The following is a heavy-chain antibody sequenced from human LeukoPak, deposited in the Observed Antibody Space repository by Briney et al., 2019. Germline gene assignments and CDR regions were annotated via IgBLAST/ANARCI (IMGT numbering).Heavy chain of an antibody. CDR1: GFTFSSYW. CDR2: IKQDGSEK. D-gene: IGHD3-3*01. J-gene: IGHJ4*02. V-gene: IGHV3-7*01. Sequence: PGGSLRLSCAASGFTFSSYWMSWVRQAPGKGLEWVANIKQDGSEKYYVDSVKGRFTISRDNAKNSLYLQMNSLRAEDTAVYYCARDLSTILGDSFDYWGQGTLVTVSS. CDR3: ARDLSTILGDSFDY.